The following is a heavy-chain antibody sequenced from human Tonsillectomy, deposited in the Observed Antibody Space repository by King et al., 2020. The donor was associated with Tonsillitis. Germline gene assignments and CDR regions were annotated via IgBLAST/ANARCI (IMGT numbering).Heavy chain of an antibody. D-gene: IGHD6-13*01. CDR1: GFTFSSYG. J-gene: IGHJ4*02. CDR3: ARDRYSRSLRPDY. Sequence: VQLVESGGGVVQPGRSLRLSCAASGFTFSSYGMHWVRQAPGKGLEWVAVISYDGSNKYYADSVKGRFTISRDNSKNTLYLQMNSLRAEDTAVYYCARDRYSRSLRPDYWGQGTLVTVSS. V-gene: IGHV3-33*05. CDR2: ISYDGSNK.